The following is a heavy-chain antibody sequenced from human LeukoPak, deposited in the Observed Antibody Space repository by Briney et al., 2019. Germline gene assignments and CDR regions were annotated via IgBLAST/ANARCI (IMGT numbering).Heavy chain of an antibody. V-gene: IGHV1-2*02. CDR1: GYTFTGYY. D-gene: IGHD1-26*01. J-gene: IGHJ3*02. CDR2: INPNSGGT. Sequence: ASVKVSCKASGYTFTGYYMHWVRQAPGQGVEWMGWINPNSGGTNYAQKFQGRVTMTRDTSISTAYMELSRLRSDYTAVYYCARSSGSYYGAFDIWGQGTMVTVSS. CDR3: ARSSGSYYGAFDI.